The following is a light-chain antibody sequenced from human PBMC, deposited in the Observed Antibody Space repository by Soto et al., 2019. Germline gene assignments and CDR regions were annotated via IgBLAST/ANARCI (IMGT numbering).Light chain of an antibody. Sequence: ETVLTQSPGTLSLSPGARAPLSCRASQSVRSRYLAWYQQKPGQAPRLLIHGISNRATGVPDRFSGSGSGTDFTLTISRLEPEDFAVYYCQQYTAWPLTFGQGTKVDIK. CDR2: GIS. CDR1: QSVRSRY. J-gene: IGKJ1*01. V-gene: IGKV3-20*01. CDR3: QQYTAWPLT.